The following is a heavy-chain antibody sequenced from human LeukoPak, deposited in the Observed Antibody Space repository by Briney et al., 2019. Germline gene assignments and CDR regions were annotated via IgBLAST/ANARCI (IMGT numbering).Heavy chain of an antibody. J-gene: IGHJ5*02. Sequence: GGSLRLSCAASGFTFSRYWMNWVRQAPGTGLEWVANIKEDGSAKYSVDSVKGRFTISRDNAKNSLYLQMNNLRAEDTAVYYCTRGPPRSQTYYFGLFDPWGQGTLVTVSS. D-gene: IGHD3-10*01. CDR2: IKEDGSAK. CDR3: TRGPPRSQTYYFGLFDP. CDR1: GFTFSRYW. V-gene: IGHV3-7*01.